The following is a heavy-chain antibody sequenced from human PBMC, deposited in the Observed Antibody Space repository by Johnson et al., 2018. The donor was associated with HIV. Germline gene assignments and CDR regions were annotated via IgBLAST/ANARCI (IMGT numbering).Heavy chain of an antibody. Sequence: VQLVESGGGLVQPGGSLRLSCAASGFTVSSNYMSWVRQAPGKGQEWVSVISGSGGGTNYADSVRGRFTISRDNSKSTLYLQMNSLRAEDTAVYYCARQTLRAFDIWGQGTMVTVSS. CDR1: GFTVSSNY. CDR2: ISGSGGGT. CDR3: ARQTLRAFDI. V-gene: IGHV3-66*02. J-gene: IGHJ3*02.